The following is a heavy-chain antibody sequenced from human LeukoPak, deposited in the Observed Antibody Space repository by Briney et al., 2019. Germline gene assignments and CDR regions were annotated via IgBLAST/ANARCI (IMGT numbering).Heavy chain of an antibody. Sequence: SGTLSLTCTVSNGSISSSNWWSWVRQAPGTGLEWIGEIYHNGNNKYNPSLKSRVIISVDESKNEFSLTLTSVTAADTAVYYCAREVSTNWFDPWGQGILVTVSS. CDR2: IYHNGNN. J-gene: IGHJ5*02. V-gene: IGHV4-4*02. CDR1: NGSISSSNW. CDR3: AREVSTNWFDP.